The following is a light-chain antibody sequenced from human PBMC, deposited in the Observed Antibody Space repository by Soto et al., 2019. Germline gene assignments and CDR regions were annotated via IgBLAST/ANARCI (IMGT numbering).Light chain of an antibody. CDR1: QSLLSISNNKNR. V-gene: IGKV4-1*01. CDR3: QQYYSSPRT. Sequence: DIGLNQSADSLALSLCASSPINCRASQSLLSISNNKNRLSWYQQKPGQPPKLLLYWASTRESGVPDRFSGSGSGTDFSLTISSLQAEDVAVYYCQQYYSSPRTFGQGTKVDIK. J-gene: IGKJ1*01. CDR2: WAS.